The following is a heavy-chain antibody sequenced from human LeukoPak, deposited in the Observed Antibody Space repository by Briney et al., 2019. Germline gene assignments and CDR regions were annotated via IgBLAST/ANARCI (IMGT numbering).Heavy chain of an antibody. V-gene: IGHV1-2*02. CDR1: GYTFTAYY. CDR2: INPDRGVT. CDR3: ASHSDGQQLVQ. Sequence: GASVKVSCKASGYTFTAYYVHWVRQAPGQGLEWVGWINPDRGVTIYAERVQGRVTMTRDTSISTAYMELSRLRSDDTAVYYCASHSDGQQLVQWGQGTLVTVSS. J-gene: IGHJ4*02. D-gene: IGHD6-13*01.